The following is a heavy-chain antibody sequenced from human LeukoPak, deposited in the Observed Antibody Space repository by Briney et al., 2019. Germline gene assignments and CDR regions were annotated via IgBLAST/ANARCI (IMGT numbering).Heavy chain of an antibody. CDR1: GGSISSSSYY. CDR2: IYYSGST. Sequence: PSETLSLTCTVSGGSISSSSYYWGWIRQPPGKGLEWIGSIYYSGSTYYNPSLKSRVTISVDTSKNQFSLKLSSVTAADTAVYYCARHHFRSGSYKGNFDYWGQGTLVIVSS. V-gene: IGHV4-39*01. D-gene: IGHD1-26*01. CDR3: ARHHFRSGSYKGNFDY. J-gene: IGHJ4*02.